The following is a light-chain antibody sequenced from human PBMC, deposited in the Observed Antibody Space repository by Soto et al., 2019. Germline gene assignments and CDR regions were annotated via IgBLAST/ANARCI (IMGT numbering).Light chain of an antibody. CDR2: HAS. Sequence: DIQMTQSPSTLSASIGDRVTITCRASQTINNWLAWYQQKPGKAPNLLIYHASNLETGVPSRFSGSAFGTEFTLTICSLQPDDSATYYCQHYNSYPWTFGQGTKV. J-gene: IGKJ1*01. CDR1: QTINNW. V-gene: IGKV1-5*01. CDR3: QHYNSYPWT.